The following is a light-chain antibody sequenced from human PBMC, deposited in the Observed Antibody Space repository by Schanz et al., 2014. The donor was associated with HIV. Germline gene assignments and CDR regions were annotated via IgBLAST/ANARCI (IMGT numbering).Light chain of an antibody. Sequence: EIVLTQSPATLSLSPGERATLSCRASQSVSSYLAWYQQKPGQAPRLLIYGASTRATGIPARFGGSGSGTEFTLTISSLQPEDFATYYCQQSYNTLWTFGQGTKVEIK. J-gene: IGKJ1*01. CDR1: QSVSSY. CDR3: QQSYNTLWT. CDR2: GAS. V-gene: IGKV3-11*01.